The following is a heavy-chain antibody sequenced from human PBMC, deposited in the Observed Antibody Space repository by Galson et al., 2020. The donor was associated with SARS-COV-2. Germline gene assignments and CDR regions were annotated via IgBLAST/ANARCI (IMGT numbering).Heavy chain of an antibody. CDR2: INHTGST. CDR3: ARGRVGATNYFDY. V-gene: IGHV4-34*01. Sequence: SQTLSLTCAVYGGSFSGYYWSWIRQPPGKGLEWIGEINHTGSTNYNPSLKSRVTISVDTSKNQFSLKLRSVTAADTAVFHCARGRVGATNYFDYWGQGILVTASS. CDR1: GGSFSGYY. D-gene: IGHD1-26*01. J-gene: IGHJ4*02.